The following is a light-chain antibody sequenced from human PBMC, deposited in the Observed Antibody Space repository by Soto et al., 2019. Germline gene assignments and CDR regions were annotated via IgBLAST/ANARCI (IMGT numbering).Light chain of an antibody. CDR2: DAS. CDR3: GSYGGAYTFVI. CDR1: TGDVGAYNF. Sequence: QSALTQPRSVSGSPGQSVTISCTGTTGDVGAYNFVSWYQLHPGKAPKLMIYDASKRPSGVPDRFSASKSGNTASLTISGLQAEDEADYYCGSYGGAYTFVIFGGGTKLTVL. J-gene: IGLJ2*01. V-gene: IGLV2-11*01.